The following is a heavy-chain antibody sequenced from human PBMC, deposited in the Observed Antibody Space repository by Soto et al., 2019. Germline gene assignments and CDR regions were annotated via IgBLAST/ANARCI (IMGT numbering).Heavy chain of an antibody. CDR1: GGSISSGGYY. D-gene: IGHD6-25*01. CDR2: IYYSGST. Sequence: KASETLSLTCTVSGGSISSGGYYWSWIRQHPGKGLEWIGYIYYSGSTYYNPSLKSRVTISVDTSKNQFSLKLSPVTAADTAVYYCARSPARSGYFDYWGQGTLVTVSS. J-gene: IGHJ4*02. CDR3: ARSPARSGYFDY. V-gene: IGHV4-31*03.